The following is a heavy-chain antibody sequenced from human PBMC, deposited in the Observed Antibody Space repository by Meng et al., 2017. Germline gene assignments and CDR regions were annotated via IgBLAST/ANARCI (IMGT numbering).Heavy chain of an antibody. CDR1: GYTFASYG. CDR3: ARDLNFWGGYPSDFDY. J-gene: IGHJ4*02. D-gene: IGHD3-3*01. Sequence: ASVKVSCKASGYTFASYGISWVRQAPGQGLEWMGWISAYNGNTNHAQKHQGRVTMTTDTSPSTAYTEPRSLRSDDPAVYYCARDLNFWGGYPSDFDYWAQGTLVTVSS. CDR2: ISAYNGNT. V-gene: IGHV1-18*01.